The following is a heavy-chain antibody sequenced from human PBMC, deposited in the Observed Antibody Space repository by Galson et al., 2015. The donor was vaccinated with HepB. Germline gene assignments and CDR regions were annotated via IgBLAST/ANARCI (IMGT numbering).Heavy chain of an antibody. J-gene: IGHJ4*02. Sequence: LSLTCTVSGGSISSNSYYWGWIRQPPGKGLEWIGSIYFSGSTYYNPSLRSRVTISVDTSKNQFSLKLSSVTAAETAMYYCARTSYCGTTSCYFSGTYNFDSWGQGTLVTVSS. CDR1: GGSISSNSYY. V-gene: IGHV4-39*01. D-gene: IGHD2-2*01. CDR2: IYFSGST. CDR3: ARTSYCGTTSCYFSGTYNFDS.